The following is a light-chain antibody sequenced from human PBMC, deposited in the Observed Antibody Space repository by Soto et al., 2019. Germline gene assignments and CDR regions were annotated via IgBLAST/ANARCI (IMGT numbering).Light chain of an antibody. J-gene: IGKJ4*01. CDR3: QQYNHHPLT. CDR2: GTS. Sequence: DVQMTQSPSSLSASVGDTVTISCRPSQDISIYLAWFQQKPGKAPKSLIYGTSTLQSGVPSKFSSSRSGADFTLTIHSLQPEDSATYSCQQYNHHPLTFGVGTKVEIK. CDR1: QDISIY. V-gene: IGKV1-16*02.